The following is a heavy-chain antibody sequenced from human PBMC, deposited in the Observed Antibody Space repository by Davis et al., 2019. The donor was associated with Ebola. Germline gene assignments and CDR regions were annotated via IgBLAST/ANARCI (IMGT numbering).Heavy chain of an antibody. CDR2: INPSGGST. CDR1: GYTFTSYY. D-gene: IGHD1-26*01. Sequence: AASVKVSCKASGYTFTSYYMHWVRQAPGQGLEWMGIINPSGGSTSYAQKFQGRVTMTTDTSTSTAYMELRSLRSDDTAVYYCARRVGARSGFDYWGQGSLVTVSS. CDR3: ARRVGARSGFDY. J-gene: IGHJ4*02. V-gene: IGHV1-46*01.